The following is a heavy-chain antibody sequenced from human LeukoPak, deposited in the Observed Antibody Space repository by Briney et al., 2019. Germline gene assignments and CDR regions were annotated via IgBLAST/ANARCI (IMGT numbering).Heavy chain of an antibody. V-gene: IGHV3-48*03. CDR1: GFTFSSYE. CDR2: ISSSGSTI. Sequence: QPGGSLRLSCAASGFTFSSYEMNWVRQAPGKGLEWVSYISSSGSTIYYADSVKGRFTNSRDNAKNSLYLQMNSLRAEDTAVYYCARDHSSELYVWGSYGPYYFDYWGQGTLVTVSS. CDR3: ARDHSSELYVWGSYGPYYFDY. J-gene: IGHJ4*02. D-gene: IGHD3-16*01.